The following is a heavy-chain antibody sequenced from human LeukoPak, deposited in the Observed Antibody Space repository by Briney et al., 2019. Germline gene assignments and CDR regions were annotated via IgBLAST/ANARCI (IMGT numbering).Heavy chain of an antibody. CDR2: ISYVGSNK. V-gene: IGHV3-30*18. J-gene: IGHJ4*02. D-gene: IGHD6-19*01. CDR1: GFTFSDYG. CDR3: AKDFDITVAGKGPQDY. Sequence: SLRLSCVASGFTFSDYGMHWVRQAPGKGLEWVAVISYVGSNKDYADSVKGRFTISRDNSKNTLYLQMNSLRAEDTAVYYCAKDFDITVAGKGPQDYWGQGTLVTVSS.